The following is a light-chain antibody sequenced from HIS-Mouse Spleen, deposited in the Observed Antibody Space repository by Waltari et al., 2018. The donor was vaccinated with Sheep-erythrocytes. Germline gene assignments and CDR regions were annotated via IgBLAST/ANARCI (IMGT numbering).Light chain of an antibody. Sequence: QSALTQPRSVSGSPGQSVPISCTGTSSAVGGYTYVSWYQHHPGKAPKLMIYDVSKRPSGVPDRFSGSKSGNTASLTISGLQAEDEADYYCCSYAGSYTFWVFGGGTRLTVL. CDR2: DVS. V-gene: IGLV2-11*01. CDR3: CSYAGSYTFWV. J-gene: IGLJ3*02. CDR1: SSAVGGYTY.